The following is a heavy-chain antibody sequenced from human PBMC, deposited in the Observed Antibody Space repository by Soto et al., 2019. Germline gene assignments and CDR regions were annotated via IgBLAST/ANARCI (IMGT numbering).Heavy chain of an antibody. D-gene: IGHD6-13*01. CDR1: GGSISSTSYY. V-gene: IGHV4-39*01. CDR2: IHYSGNT. CDR3: ARHGGRSSWSDY. Sequence: SETLSLTCTVSGGSISSTSYYWGWIRQPPGKGLEWIGSIHYSGNTDYNPSLKSRITISVDTSKNQFSLKLSSVTAADTAVYYCARHGGRSSWSDYWGQGTLVTVSS. J-gene: IGHJ4*02.